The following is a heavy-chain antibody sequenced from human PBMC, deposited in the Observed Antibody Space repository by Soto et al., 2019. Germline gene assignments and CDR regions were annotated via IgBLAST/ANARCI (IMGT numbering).Heavy chain of an antibody. V-gene: IGHV4-30-4*02. D-gene: IGHD3-16*01. J-gene: IGHJ6*02. CDR2: IFSSGTT. Sequence: SETLSLTCTVSGDSIGSGNKCWSWIRQAPGKGLEGIGYIFSSGTTYYNPSLKSRLTMSLDTSQNQFSLKLNSVTAADTAVYFCARVPSPFDFYYAMDVWGQGTTVTVSS. CDR1: GDSIGSGNKC. CDR3: ARVPSPFDFYYAMDV.